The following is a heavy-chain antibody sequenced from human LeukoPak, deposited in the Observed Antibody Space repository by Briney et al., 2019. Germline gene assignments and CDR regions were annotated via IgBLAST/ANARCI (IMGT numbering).Heavy chain of an antibody. D-gene: IGHD2-2*01. V-gene: IGHV5-51*01. CDR1: GYSFTSYW. CDR2: IYPGDSDT. CDR3: ARHPIVVVPAAIPQVYYYYYYMDV. Sequence: GESLKISCKGSGYSFTSYWIGWVRQMPGKGLEWMGIIYPGDSDTRYSPSFQGQVTISADRTISTAYLQWSRLKASDTAMYYCARHPIVVVPAAIPQVYYYYYYMDVWGKGTTVTVSS. J-gene: IGHJ6*03.